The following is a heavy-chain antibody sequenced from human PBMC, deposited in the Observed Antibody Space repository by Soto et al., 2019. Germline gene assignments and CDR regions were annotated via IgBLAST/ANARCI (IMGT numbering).Heavy chain of an antibody. CDR2: IDWDDDK. J-gene: IGHJ6*02. Sequence: VSGPTLVNPTQTLTLTCTFSGFSLSTSGMCVSWIRQPPGKALEWLALIDWDDDKYYSTSLKTRLTISKDTSKNQVVLTMTNMDPVDTATYYCARMRCLGGVGQLATRRNYYGMDVWGQGTTVTVSS. V-gene: IGHV2-70*01. CDR1: GFSLSTSGMC. D-gene: IGHD6-13*01. CDR3: ARMRCLGGVGQLATRRNYYGMDV.